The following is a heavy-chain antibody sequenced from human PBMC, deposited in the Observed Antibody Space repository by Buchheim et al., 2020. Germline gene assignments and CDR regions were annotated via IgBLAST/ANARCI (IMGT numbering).Heavy chain of an antibody. J-gene: IGHJ5*02. CDR1: GGSISSGGYS. CDR2: IYHSGST. D-gene: IGHD3-22*01. V-gene: IGHV4-30-2*01. Sequence: QLQLQESGSGLVKPSQTLSLTCAVSGGSISSGGYSWSWIRQPPGKGLEWIGYIYHSGSTYYNPSLKSRVTISVDRSKNQFSLKRSSVTAADTAVYYCARDQGRPGSGYYSWFDPWGQGTL. CDR3: ARDQGRPGSGYYSWFDP.